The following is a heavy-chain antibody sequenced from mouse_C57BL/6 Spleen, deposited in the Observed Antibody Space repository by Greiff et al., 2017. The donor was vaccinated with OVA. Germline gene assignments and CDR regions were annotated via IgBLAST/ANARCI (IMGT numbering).Heavy chain of an antibody. J-gene: IGHJ4*01. Sequence: VQGVESGAELMKPGASVKLSCKATGYTFTGYWIEWVKQRPGHGLEWIGEILPGSGSTNYNEKFKGKATLTADTSSNTAYMQLSSLTSEDSAIYYCAREGSRAMDYWGQGTSVTVSS. CDR2: ILPGSGST. CDR3: AREGSRAMDY. CDR1: GYTFTGYW. V-gene: IGHV1-9*01.